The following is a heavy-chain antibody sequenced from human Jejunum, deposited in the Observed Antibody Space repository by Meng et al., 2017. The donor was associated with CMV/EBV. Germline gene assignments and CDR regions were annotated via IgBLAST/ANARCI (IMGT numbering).Heavy chain of an antibody. CDR3: ARGGKRVVAMGYYQH. V-gene: IGHV4-34*01. D-gene: IGHD5-12*01. Sequence: VHGALFTGHYWAWILQSPGKGLEWIGEINHGGITDYTPSLKSRVTISIDTSKNEFSLQLSSVSGADSAVYYCARGGKRVVAMGYYQHWGQGTLVTVSS. CDR2: INHGGIT. J-gene: IGHJ1*01. CDR1: GALFTGHY.